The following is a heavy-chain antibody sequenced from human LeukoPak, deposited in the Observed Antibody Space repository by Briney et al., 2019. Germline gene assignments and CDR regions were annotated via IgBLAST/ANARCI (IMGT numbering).Heavy chain of an antibody. J-gene: IGHJ4*02. Sequence: SETLSLTCTVSGGSISSSSYYWGWIRQPPGKGLEWIGSIYYSGSTYYNPSLKSRVTISVDTSKNQFSLKLSSVTAADTAVYYCARHRFFTTTVTTGRPRYFDYWGQGTLVTVSS. CDR1: GGSISSSSYY. CDR2: IYYSGST. V-gene: IGHV4-39*01. CDR3: ARHRFFTTTVTTGRPRYFDY. D-gene: IGHD4-17*01.